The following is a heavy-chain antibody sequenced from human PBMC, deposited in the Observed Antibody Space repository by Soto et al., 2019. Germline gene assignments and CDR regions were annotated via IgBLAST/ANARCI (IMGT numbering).Heavy chain of an antibody. Sequence: GGSLRLSCAASGFTFSDYYMSWVRQAPGKELEWVSYISSSGSTIYYADSVKGRFTISSDNAKNVLYLQMNSLRAEDTAVYYCARDYPDYYYMDVWGKGTTVTVSS. V-gene: IGHV3-11*01. J-gene: IGHJ6*03. CDR2: ISSSGSTI. CDR3: ARDYPDYYYMDV. CDR1: GFTFSDYY.